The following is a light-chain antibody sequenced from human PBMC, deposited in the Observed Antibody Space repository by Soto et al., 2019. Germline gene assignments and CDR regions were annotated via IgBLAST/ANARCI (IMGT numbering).Light chain of an antibody. J-gene: IGKJ5*01. CDR1: QSVSSSH. CDR3: QKYGYSQIT. V-gene: IGKV3-20*01. Sequence: EIVLTQSPGTLSLSPGERATLSCRASQSVSSSHLAWYQHKPGQAPRLLIYAASSRATGSTDRFSGGGSGTDFTLNIRRLETEDLAVYYCQKYGYSQITFGKGTRLEIK. CDR2: AAS.